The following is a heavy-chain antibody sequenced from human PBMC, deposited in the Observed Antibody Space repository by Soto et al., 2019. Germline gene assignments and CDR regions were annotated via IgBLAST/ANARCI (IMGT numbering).Heavy chain of an antibody. D-gene: IGHD3-22*01. V-gene: IGHV3-23*01. CDR3: ARDRSYYDSSGSYSPPY. CDR2: ISGSAATT. Sequence: GGSLRLSCAASGFTFSSYAMNWVRQAPGKGLEWVSAISGSAATTHFADSVKGRFTISRDNSKNTLYLQMNSLRAEDTAVYFCARDRSYYDSSGSYSPPYWGQGTLVTVSS. J-gene: IGHJ4*02. CDR1: GFTFSSYA.